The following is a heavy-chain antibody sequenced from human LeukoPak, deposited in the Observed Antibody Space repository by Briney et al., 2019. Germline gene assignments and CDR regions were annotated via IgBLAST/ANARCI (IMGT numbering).Heavy chain of an antibody. CDR3: AKDKEAGTFDY. D-gene: IGHD6-19*01. Sequence: SGGSLRLSCAASGFTFSSYWMHWVRQAPGKGLVWVSRINSDGSSTSYADSVKGRFTISRDNAKNSLYLQMNSLRAEDTALYYCAKDKEAGTFDYWGQGTLVTVSS. CDR1: GFTFSSYW. J-gene: IGHJ4*02. V-gene: IGHV3-74*01. CDR2: INSDGSST.